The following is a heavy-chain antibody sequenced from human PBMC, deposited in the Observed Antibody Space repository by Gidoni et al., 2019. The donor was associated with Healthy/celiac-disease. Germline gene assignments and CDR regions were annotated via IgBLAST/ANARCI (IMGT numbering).Heavy chain of an antibody. V-gene: IGHV3-9*01. CDR2: ISWNSGSI. Sequence: EVQLVESGGGLVQPGRSLRLSCAASGFTLADYAMHWVRQAPGKGLEWVSGISWNSGSIGYADSVKGRFTISRDNAKNSLYLQMNSLRAEDTALYYCAKDLPVDYWGQGTLVTVSS. CDR3: AKDLPVDY. CDR1: GFTLADYA. J-gene: IGHJ4*02.